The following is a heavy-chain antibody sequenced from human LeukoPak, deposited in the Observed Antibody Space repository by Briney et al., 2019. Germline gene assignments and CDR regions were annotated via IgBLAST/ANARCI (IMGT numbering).Heavy chain of an antibody. CDR3: ARDSATGSYYAGNWFDP. D-gene: IGHD3-10*01. CDR1: GYTFTSYG. J-gene: IGHJ5*02. V-gene: IGHV1-18*01. Sequence: ASVKVSCKASGYTFTSYGISWVRQAPGQGLEWMGWISAYNGNTNYAQKLQGRVTMTTDTSTSTAYMELRSMRSDDTAVYYCARDSATGSYYAGNWFDPWGQGTLVTVSS. CDR2: ISAYNGNT.